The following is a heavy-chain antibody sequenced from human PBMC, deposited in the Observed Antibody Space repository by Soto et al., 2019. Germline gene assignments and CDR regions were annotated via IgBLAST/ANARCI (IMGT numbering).Heavy chain of an antibody. CDR3: GMVDNYVTPTPQDV. J-gene: IGHJ6*02. V-gene: IGHV1-18*01. D-gene: IGHD3-16*01. CDR1: GYIFVNYG. CDR2: ISPYSGNT. Sequence: QVQLVQSGDEVRKPGSSVKVSCKASGYIFVNYGIAWVRQAPGQGLEWMGWISPYSGNTHYASKVQGRLTMTTDTXXSTANVDLGSLTSDDPAVYYCGMVDNYVTPTPQDVWGQGTTVTVSS.